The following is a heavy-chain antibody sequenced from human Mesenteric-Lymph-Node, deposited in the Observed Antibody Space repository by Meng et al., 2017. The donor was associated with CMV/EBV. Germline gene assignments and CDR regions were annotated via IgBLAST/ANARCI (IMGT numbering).Heavy chain of an antibody. D-gene: IGHD2/OR15-2a*01. J-gene: IGHJ4*02. CDR3: ARWGGEGSTSGFDH. CDR1: GFTFDKYW. V-gene: IGHV3-7*01. CDR2: IKEDGSEK. Sequence: GESLKISCAASGFTFDKYWMTWVRQAPGKGLEWVANIKEDGSEKNYVDSVKGRFTISSDNSKNSVSLQMSSLRVEDTSVYYCARWGGEGSTSGFDHWGQGTLVTVSS.